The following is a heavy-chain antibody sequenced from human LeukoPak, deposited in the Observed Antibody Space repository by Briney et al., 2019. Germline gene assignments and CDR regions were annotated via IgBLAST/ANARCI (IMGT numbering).Heavy chain of an antibody. D-gene: IGHD6-19*01. Sequence: GGSLRLSCAASGFTFSNYWMNWVRQAPGKGLEWVANIKQDGSEKYNVDSVKGRFTISRDNAKNSLYLQMNSLRAEDTAVYYCANTGSVWYEDFWGQGTLVTVSS. CDR2: IKQDGSEK. V-gene: IGHV3-7*01. CDR3: ANTGSVWYEDF. CDR1: GFTFSNYW. J-gene: IGHJ4*02.